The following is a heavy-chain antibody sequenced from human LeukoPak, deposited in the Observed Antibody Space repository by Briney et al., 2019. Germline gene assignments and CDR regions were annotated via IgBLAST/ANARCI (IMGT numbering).Heavy chain of an antibody. CDR3: ARAHFTVAGTSFDY. CDR2: ISYDGSNK. Sequence: GGSLRLSCAASGFTFSSYSMNWVRQAPGKGLEWVAVISYDGSNKYYADSVKGRFTISRDNSKNTLYLQMNSLRAEDTAVYYCARAHFTVAGTSFDYWGQGTLVTVSS. V-gene: IGHV3-30*03. D-gene: IGHD6-19*01. CDR1: GFTFSSYS. J-gene: IGHJ4*02.